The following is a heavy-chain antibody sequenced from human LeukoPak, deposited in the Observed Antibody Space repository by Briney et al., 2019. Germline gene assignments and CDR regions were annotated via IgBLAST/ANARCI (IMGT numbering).Heavy chain of an antibody. CDR1: GYTFTSYD. CDR3: ARGRPYYYDSSGYYYKDY. J-gene: IGHJ4*02. CDR2: MNPNSGNT. D-gene: IGHD3-22*01. V-gene: IGHV1-8*01. Sequence: ASVKVSCKASGYTFTSYDIYWVRQATGQGLEWMGWMNPNSGNTGYAQKFQGRVTMTRNTSISTAYMELSSLRSEDTAVYYCARGRPYYYDSSGYYYKDYWGQGTLVTVSS.